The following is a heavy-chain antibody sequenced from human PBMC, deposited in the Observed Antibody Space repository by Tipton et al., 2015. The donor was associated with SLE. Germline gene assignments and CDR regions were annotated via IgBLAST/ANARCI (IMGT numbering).Heavy chain of an antibody. CDR1: GASISTYY. CDR3: TRKSTTSDL. D-gene: IGHD2/OR15-2a*01. Sequence: TLSLTRTVSGASISTYYWSWIRQPPGKGLEWIGYVSYGGSTNYNPSLKSRVTISVDTSKNQVSLKLSSVTAADTAVYYCTRKSTTSDLWGRGALVTVSS. J-gene: IGHJ2*01. CDR2: VSYGGST. V-gene: IGHV4-59*08.